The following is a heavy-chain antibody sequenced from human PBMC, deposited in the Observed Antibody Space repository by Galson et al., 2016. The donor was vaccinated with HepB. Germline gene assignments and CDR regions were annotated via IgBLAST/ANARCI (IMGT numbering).Heavy chain of an antibody. D-gene: IGHD3-10*01. CDR2: ISAYNGNT. CDR3: ARVSPNYGSGTHYKRFDS. V-gene: IGHV1-18*01. J-gene: IGHJ5*01. Sequence: SVKVSCKASGYIFSNFGISWVRQAPGQGLEWMGWISAYNGNTDYVKRLQGRVSMTTDASTNTAYMELRSLTSDDTAVYYCARVSPNYGSGTHYKRFDSWGQGTLVIVSS. CDR1: GYIFSNFG.